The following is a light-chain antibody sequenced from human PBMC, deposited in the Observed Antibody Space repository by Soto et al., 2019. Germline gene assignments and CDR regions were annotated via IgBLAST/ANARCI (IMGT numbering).Light chain of an antibody. J-gene: IGKJ1*01. Sequence: DIQMTQSPSTLSASVGDRVTITCRASQSISSWLAWYQQKPGKAPKLLIYDASSLESGFPSRFGGSGSGTEFTLTISSLQPEDFATYYCQQYKNYSHTVGQGTKVDIK. CDR2: DAS. V-gene: IGKV1-5*01. CDR3: QQYKNYSHT. CDR1: QSISSW.